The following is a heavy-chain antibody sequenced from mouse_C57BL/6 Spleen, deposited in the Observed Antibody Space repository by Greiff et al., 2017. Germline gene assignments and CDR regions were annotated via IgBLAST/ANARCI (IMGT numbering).Heavy chain of an antibody. CDR2: INPGSGGT. CDR3: ARSIGLYGNAWFAY. D-gene: IGHD2-1*01. CDR1: GYAFTNYL. V-gene: IGHV1-54*01. J-gene: IGHJ3*01. Sequence: VQLQQSGAELVRPGTSVKVSCKASGYAFTNYLIEWVKQRPGQGLEWIGVINPGSGGTNYNEKFKGKATLTADKSSSTAYMQLSSLTSEDSAVYFCARSIGLYGNAWFAYWGQGTLVTVSA.